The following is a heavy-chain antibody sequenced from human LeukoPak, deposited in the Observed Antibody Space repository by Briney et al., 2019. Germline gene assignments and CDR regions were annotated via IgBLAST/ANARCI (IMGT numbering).Heavy chain of an antibody. D-gene: IGHD1-26*01. Sequence: GGSLRLSCVASGFISRDYAMSWVRQAPGKGLEWVSTLGNDGDTYYADSVKGRFTISRDNSRNTMYLQTNSLRAEDTALYYCAKQEGWELGDYYFDYWGQGTLVTVSS. V-gene: IGHV3-23*01. CDR2: LGNDGDT. CDR3: AKQEGWELGDYYFDY. CDR1: GFISRDYA. J-gene: IGHJ4*02.